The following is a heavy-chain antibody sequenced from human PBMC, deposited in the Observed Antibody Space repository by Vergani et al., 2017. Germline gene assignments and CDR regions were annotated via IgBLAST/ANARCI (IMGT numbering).Heavy chain of an antibody. CDR2: ISASGNA. D-gene: IGHD2-15*01. CDR1: GGSISAGYYF. V-gene: IGHV4-61*02. Sequence: QVQLQASGPGRVKPSQTLSLTCTMSGGSISAGYYFWSWIRQPAGKGLEWLGHISASGNASHSPSLKTRVSMSVDTSKNQFSLTVTSVTAADTAIYFCAGRRGRYYSGGKVHPLRTAFDVWGHGTVVTVSS. J-gene: IGHJ3*01. CDR3: AGRRGRYYSGGKVHPLRTAFDV.